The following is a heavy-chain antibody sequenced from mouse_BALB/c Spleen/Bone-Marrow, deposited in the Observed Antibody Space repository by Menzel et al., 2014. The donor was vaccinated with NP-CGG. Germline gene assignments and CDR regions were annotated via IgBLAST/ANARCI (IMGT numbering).Heavy chain of an antibody. J-gene: IGHJ1*01. V-gene: IGHV5-6-3*01. D-gene: IGHD1-1*01. CDR1: GFTFSSYS. CDR2: INNNGGST. Sequence: EVKLVESGGGLVQPGGSLKLPCVASGFTFSSYSMSWVRQTPDKGLELVATINNNGGSTYYPDSVKGQFTISRDNAKNTLYLQMSSLKSEDTAMYYCARVYGWYFDVWGAGTTVTVSS. CDR3: ARVYGWYFDV.